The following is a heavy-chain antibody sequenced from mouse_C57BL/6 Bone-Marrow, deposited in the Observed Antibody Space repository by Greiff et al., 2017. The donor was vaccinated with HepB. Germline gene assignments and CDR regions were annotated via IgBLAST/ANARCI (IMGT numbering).Heavy chain of an antibody. D-gene: IGHD2-10*01. Sequence: QVQLQQPGAELVKPGASVKLSCKASGYTFTSYWMHWVKQRPGRGLGWIGRIDPNSGGTKYNEKFKSKATLTVDKPSSTAYMQLSSLTSEDSAVYYCARSYYRYFDVWGTGTTVTVSS. J-gene: IGHJ1*03. V-gene: IGHV1-72*01. CDR1: GYTFTSYW. CDR3: ARSYYRYFDV. CDR2: IDPNSGGT.